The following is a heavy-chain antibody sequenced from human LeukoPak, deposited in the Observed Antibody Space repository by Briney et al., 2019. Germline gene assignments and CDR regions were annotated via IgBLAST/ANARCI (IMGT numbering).Heavy chain of an antibody. J-gene: IGHJ4*02. V-gene: IGHV3-49*04. D-gene: IGHD3-10*01. CDR2: IRSTAYGGTT. CDR3: ARVSWFGELLFHGY. CDR1: GFTFGDYA. Sequence: GGSLRLSCTASGFTFGDYAMSWVRQAPGKGLEWVGFIRSTAYGGTTEYAASVKGRFSISRDDSKSIAYLQMYSLKSEDTAVYNCARVSWFGELLFHGYWGQGTLVTVSS.